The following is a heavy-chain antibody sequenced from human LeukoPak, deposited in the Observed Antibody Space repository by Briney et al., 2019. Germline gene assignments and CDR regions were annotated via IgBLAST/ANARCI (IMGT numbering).Heavy chain of an antibody. V-gene: IGHV4-34*01. Sequence: SETPSLTCAVYGGSFSGYYWSWIRQPPGKGLEWIGEINHSGSTNYNPSLKSRVTISVDTSKNQFSLKLSSVTAADTAVYYCARGGYYYYYMDVWGKGTTVTVSS. CDR3: ARGGYYYYYMDV. CDR1: GGSFSGYY. J-gene: IGHJ6*03. CDR2: INHSGST.